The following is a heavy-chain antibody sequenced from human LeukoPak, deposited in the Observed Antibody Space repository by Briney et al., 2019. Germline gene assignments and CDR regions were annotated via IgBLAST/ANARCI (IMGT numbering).Heavy chain of an antibody. CDR2: IYYSGST. J-gene: IGHJ6*02. D-gene: IGHD2-2*01. CDR1: GGSISSSSYY. V-gene: IGHV4-61*05. Sequence: SETLSLTCTVSGGSISSSSYYWSWIRQPPGKGLEWIGYIYYSGSTNYNPSLKSRVTISVDTSKNQFSLKLSSVTAADTAVYYCARHGYCSSTSCYFGYYYYGMDVWGQGTTVTVSS. CDR3: ARHGYCSSTSCYFGYYYYGMDV.